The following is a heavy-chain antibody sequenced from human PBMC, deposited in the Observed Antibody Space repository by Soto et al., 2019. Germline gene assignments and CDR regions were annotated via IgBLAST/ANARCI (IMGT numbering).Heavy chain of an antibody. V-gene: IGHV1-69*12. J-gene: IGHJ5*02. D-gene: IGHD6-13*01. Sequence: QVQLVQSGAEVKKPGSSVKVSCTASGGTFSSYAISWVRQAPGQGLEWMGGIIPIFGTANYAQKFQGRVTITADESTSTAYTEQRTLRAEATAVHYCARLGLRAAGTPNRFDPWGQGTLVAVSS. CDR3: ARLGLRAAGTPNRFDP. CDR1: GGTFSSYA. CDR2: IIPIFGTA.